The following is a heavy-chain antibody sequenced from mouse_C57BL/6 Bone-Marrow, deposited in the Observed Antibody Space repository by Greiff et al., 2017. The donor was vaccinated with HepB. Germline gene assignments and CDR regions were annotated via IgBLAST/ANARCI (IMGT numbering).Heavy chain of an antibody. CDR3: ARGFAY. J-gene: IGHJ3*01. Sequence: VQLLQSGAELARPGASVKMSCTASGYTFTSYTMNWVHQTPGQGLEWIGYINPSSGYTKYNQKFKDKATLTTDKSTSTSYMQLSSLTSEDSADYYWARGFAYWGQGTLVTGSA. V-gene: IGHV1-4*01. CDR2: INPSSGYT. CDR1: GYTFTSYT.